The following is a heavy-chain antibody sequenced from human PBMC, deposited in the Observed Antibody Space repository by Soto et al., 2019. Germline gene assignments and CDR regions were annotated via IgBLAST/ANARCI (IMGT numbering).Heavy chain of an antibody. CDR2: ISGSGGST. Sequence: QPGGSLRLSCADSGFTFSSYAMSWVRQAPGKGLEWVSAISGSGGSTYYADSVKGRFTISRDNSKNTLYLQMNSLRAEDTAVYYCAKDESFSGSYYILFDYWGQGTLVTVSS. CDR3: AKDESFSGSYYILFDY. V-gene: IGHV3-23*01. D-gene: IGHD1-26*01. CDR1: GFTFSSYA. J-gene: IGHJ4*02.